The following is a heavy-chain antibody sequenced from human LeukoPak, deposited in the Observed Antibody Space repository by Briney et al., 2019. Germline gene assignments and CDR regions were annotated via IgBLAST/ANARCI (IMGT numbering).Heavy chain of an antibody. Sequence: GGSLRLSCAASGFTFSSYGMHWVRQAPGKRLDGVTVISYDGSNKYYADSVKGRFTISRDNSKNTLYVQMNSLRAEDTAVYYCKISNNRIPGVDYWGQGTLVTVSS. J-gene: IGHJ4*02. CDR2: ISYDGSNK. V-gene: IGHV3-30*03. D-gene: IGHD1/OR15-1a*01. CDR3: KISNNRIPGVDY. CDR1: GFTFSSYG.